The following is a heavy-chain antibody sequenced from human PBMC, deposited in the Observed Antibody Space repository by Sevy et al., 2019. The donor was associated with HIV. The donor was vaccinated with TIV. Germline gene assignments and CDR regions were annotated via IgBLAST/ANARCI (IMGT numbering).Heavy chain of an antibody. V-gene: IGHV4-34*01. CDR3: ARGRVVVVAWYYGMDV. J-gene: IGHJ6*02. Sequence: SETLSLTCAVYGGSFSGYYWSWIRQPPGKGLEWIGEINHSGSTNYNPSLKSRVTISVDTSKNQFSMKLSSVTAADTAVYYCARGRVVVVAWYYGMDVWGQGTTVTVSS. CDR1: GGSFSGYY. D-gene: IGHD2-15*01. CDR2: INHSGST.